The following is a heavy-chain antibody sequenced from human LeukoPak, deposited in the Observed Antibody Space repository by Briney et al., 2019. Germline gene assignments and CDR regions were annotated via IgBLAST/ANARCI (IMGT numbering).Heavy chain of an antibody. Sequence: PGGSLRLSCSASGXPFSSYAMEWVRQAPGKGLEYVSAISDSGDSTYYADSVKGRFTISRDNSKNTLYLQMSSLRAEDTAVYFCVRGYSFGPYGMDVWGQGTTVTVSS. V-gene: IGHV3-64D*09. CDR1: GXPFSSYA. J-gene: IGHJ6*02. D-gene: IGHD2-15*01. CDR3: VRGYSFGPYGMDV. CDR2: ISDSGDST.